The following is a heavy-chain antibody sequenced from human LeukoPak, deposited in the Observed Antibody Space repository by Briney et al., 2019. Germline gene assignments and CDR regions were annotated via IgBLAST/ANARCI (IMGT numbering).Heavy chain of an antibody. CDR2: IYTSGST. CDR1: GGSISSGSYY. D-gene: IGHD4-17*01. J-gene: IGHJ4*02. Sequence: SQTLSLTCTVSGGSISSGSYYWSWIRQPAGKGLEWIGRIYTSGSTNYNPSLRSLFTISVDTAKNQFSLKLSPVTAADTAVYYCAREWETTVTIGDYFDYWGQGTLVTVSS. V-gene: IGHV4-61*02. CDR3: AREWETTVTIGDYFDY.